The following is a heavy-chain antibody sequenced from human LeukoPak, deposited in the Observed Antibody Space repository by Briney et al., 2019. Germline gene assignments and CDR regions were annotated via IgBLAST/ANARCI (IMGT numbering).Heavy chain of an antibody. CDR1: GVSISGRGY. J-gene: IGHJ5*02. V-gene: IGHV4-31*03. D-gene: IGHD3-16*01. Sequence: SETLSLTCSVSGVSISGRGYWGWIRQHPGKGLEWIGYIDYSGKTYYKPSLQSRVIISADTSKNQFTLKVTSVTAADTAVYYCATGYGSALFDAWGQGAVVTVSS. CDR3: ATGYGSALFDA. CDR2: IDYSGKT.